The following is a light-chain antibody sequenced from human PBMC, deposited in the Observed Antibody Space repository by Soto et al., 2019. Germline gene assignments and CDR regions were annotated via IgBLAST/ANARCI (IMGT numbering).Light chain of an antibody. CDR1: ETVYDRQ. V-gene: IGKV3-20*01. CDR3: QQFGSSWWT. Sequence: IVLTQSPGTLSASPGGRATLSCRSSETVYDRQLAWYQQRAGQXPRLLIYAISTRAAGIPDRFSGSGSGTDLTITISRVEPADSEMYYCQQFGSSWWTFAQGTKVDIK. J-gene: IGKJ1*01. CDR2: AIS.